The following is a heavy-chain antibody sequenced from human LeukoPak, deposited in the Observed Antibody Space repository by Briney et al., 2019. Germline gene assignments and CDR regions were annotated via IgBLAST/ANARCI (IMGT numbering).Heavy chain of an antibody. V-gene: IGHV1-69*04. CDR3: ATDTVLIGRGFDY. J-gene: IGHJ4*02. CDR1: GGTFSSYA. D-gene: IGHD2-21*01. Sequence: SVKVSCKASGGTFSSYAISWVRQAPGQGLEWMGRIIPILGIANYAQKFQGRVTITADKSTSTAYMELSSLRSEDTAVYYCATDTVLIGRGFDYWGQGTLVTVSS. CDR2: IIPILGIA.